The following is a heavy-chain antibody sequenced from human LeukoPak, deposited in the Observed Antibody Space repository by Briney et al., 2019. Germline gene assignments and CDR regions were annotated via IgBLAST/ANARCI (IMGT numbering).Heavy chain of an antibody. Sequence: PSETLSLTCTVSGGSISSGGYYWSWIRQHPGKGLEWIGYIYYSGSTYYNPSLKSRVTISVDTSKNQFCLKLSSVTAADTAVYYCARARGYSSSWYHWGQGTLVTVSS. CDR2: IYYSGST. J-gene: IGHJ5*02. CDR1: GGSISSGGYY. CDR3: ARARGYSSSWYH. V-gene: IGHV4-31*03. D-gene: IGHD6-13*01.